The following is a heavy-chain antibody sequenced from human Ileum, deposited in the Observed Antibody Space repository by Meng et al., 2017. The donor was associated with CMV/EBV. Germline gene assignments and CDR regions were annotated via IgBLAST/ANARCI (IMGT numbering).Heavy chain of an antibody. CDR3: ARDRVRYSDDYYYYGMDV. J-gene: IGHJ6*02. D-gene: IGHD3-9*01. CDR2: IYYGGST. V-gene: IGHV4-39*07. Sequence: GSLRLSCTVSGGFISSPTYYWGWIRQPPGKGLEWIGSIYYGGSTFYNPSLKSRVIISVDTSKNQFSLSLSSVTAADTAVYYCARDRVRYSDDYYYYGMDVWGQGTTVTVSS. CDR1: GGFISSPTYY.